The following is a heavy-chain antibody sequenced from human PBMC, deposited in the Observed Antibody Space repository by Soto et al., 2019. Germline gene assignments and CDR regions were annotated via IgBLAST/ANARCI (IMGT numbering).Heavy chain of an antibody. CDR1: GFSFSDYV. V-gene: IGHV3-33*01. D-gene: IGHD1-26*01. CDR2: IWWHGRDI. Sequence: QVQVVESGGGVVQPGRSLRLSCTASGFSFSDYVMHWVRQPPGKGLEWVAVIWWHGRDIFYEGSVKGRFTISRDNSKNTLYLQMISLRVEDTAVYYCARDQGGQSGNFIFDNWGQGTLVNVSS. J-gene: IGHJ4*02. CDR3: ARDQGGQSGNFIFDN.